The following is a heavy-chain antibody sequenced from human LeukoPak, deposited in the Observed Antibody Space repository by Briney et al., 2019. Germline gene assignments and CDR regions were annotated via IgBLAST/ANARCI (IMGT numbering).Heavy chain of an antibody. V-gene: IGHV4-61*02. J-gene: IGHJ6*03. CDR3: ATCSYCYPYYYYYYMDV. D-gene: IGHD3-16*02. CDR1: GGSVSSASQY. Sequence: SETLSLXCTVSGGSVSSASQYWNWIRQPAGKGLEWIGRLYTSGGTNYNPSLRGRATISVDTSKNHFSLKLTSVTAADTAIYYCATCSYCYPYYYYYYMDVWGKGTSVTVSS. CDR2: LYTSGGT.